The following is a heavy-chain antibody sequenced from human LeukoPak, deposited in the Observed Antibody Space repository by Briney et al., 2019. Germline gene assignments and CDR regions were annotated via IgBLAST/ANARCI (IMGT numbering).Heavy chain of an antibody. CDR3: ARIPEY. CDR1: GFDFSTYA. V-gene: IGHV3-64*01. CDR2: ISKSGDDT. Sequence: GGSLRLSCAASGFDFSTYAMHWVRQAPGKGLEFVSAISKSGDDTSYGNSMKGRFIISRDNVKNTVDLQMGSLRVDDTGIYYCARIPEYWGQGTLVTVSS. D-gene: IGHD6-6*01. J-gene: IGHJ1*01.